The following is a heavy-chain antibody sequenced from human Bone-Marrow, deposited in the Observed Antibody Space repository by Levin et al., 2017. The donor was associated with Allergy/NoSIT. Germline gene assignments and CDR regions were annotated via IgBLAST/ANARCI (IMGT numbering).Heavy chain of an antibody. CDR2: LSGSGYTT. D-gene: IGHD2-21*01. J-gene: IGHJ6*03. Sequence: GESLKISCAASGFTFSSYAMSWVRQAPGKGLEWVSALSGSGYTTFYADSVKGRFSISRDTSKNTLYLQVNSLRAEDTAVYYCVKDCGGDGYSGRDGYYYYYMDVWGKGTTVTVSS. CDR1: GFTFSSYA. CDR3: VKDCGGDGYSGRDGYYYYYMDV. V-gene: IGHV3-23*01.